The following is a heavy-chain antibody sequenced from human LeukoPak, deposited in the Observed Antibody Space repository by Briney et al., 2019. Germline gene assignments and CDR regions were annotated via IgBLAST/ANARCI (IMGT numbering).Heavy chain of an antibody. CDR1: GGSISSYY. J-gene: IGHJ6*03. Sequence: SETLSLTCTVSGGSISSYYWSWIRQPPGKGLEWIGYIYYSGSTNYNPSLKSRVTISVDTSKNQFSLKLSSVTAADTAVYYCARSRINYYMDVWGKGTTVTISS. D-gene: IGHD2-15*01. CDR2: IYYSGST. V-gene: IGHV4-59*01. CDR3: ARSRINYYMDV.